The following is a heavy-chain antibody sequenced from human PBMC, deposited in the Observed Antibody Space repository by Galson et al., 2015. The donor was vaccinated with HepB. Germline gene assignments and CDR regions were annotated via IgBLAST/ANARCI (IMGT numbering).Heavy chain of an antibody. D-gene: IGHD2-2*03. CDR1: GFTFSSYG. J-gene: IGHJ4*02. Sequence: SLRLSCAASGFTFSSYGMHWVRQAPGKGLEWVAVISHDGSNKYYADSVKGRFTISRDNSKNTLYLQMNSLRAEDTAVYYCAKDRSGYCSSTSCLGGFDYWGQGTLVTVSS. V-gene: IGHV3-30*18. CDR2: ISHDGSNK. CDR3: AKDRSGYCSSTSCLGGFDY.